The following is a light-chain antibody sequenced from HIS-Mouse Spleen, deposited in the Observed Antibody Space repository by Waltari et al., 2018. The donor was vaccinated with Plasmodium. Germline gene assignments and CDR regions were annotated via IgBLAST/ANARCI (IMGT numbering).Light chain of an antibody. Sequence: QSVLTPPPSASGTPGQSVTISCSGSSPHIGSNYVYWYQQLPGTAPKLLIYRNNQRPSGVPDRFSGSKSGTSASLAISGLRSEDEADYYCAAWDDSLSGWVFGGGTKLTVL. CDR1: SPHIGSNY. CDR3: AAWDDSLSGWV. V-gene: IGLV1-47*01. J-gene: IGLJ3*02. CDR2: RNN.